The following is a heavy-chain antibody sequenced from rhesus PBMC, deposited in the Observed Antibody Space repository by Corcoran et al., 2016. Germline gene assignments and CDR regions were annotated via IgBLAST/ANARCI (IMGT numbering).Heavy chain of an antibody. CDR1: GFIFSSYG. CDR3: AKRAYYYSGSYYFDY. J-gene: IGHJ4*01. CDR2: INSGGGSK. D-gene: IGHD3-16*01. Sequence: EVQLVETGGGLVQPGGSLKLSCAVSGFIFSSYGMSWVRQAPGKGLEWVSVINSGGGSKYYADAVKDRFTISRDNSKNTLSLQMNSLRPDDTAVYYCAKRAYYYSGSYYFDYWGQGVLVTVSS. V-gene: IGHV3S5*01.